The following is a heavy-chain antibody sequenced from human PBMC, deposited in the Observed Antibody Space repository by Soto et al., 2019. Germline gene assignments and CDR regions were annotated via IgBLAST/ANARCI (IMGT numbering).Heavy chain of an antibody. Sequence: EVQLVESGGGLVQPGGSLRLSCEASGFTFRNYDMHWVRQGTGKGLEWVSGISAAGDPDYADSVEGRFTISRENAQKSFFLQMNILRVGDTVIYYSARTDRDFYGMDVWGQGTTVIVSS. V-gene: IGHV3-13*05. CDR1: GFTFRNYD. CDR2: ISAAGDP. CDR3: ARTDRDFYGMDV. J-gene: IGHJ6*02.